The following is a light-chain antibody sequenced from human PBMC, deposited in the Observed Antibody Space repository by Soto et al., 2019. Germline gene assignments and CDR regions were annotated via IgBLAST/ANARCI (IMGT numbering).Light chain of an antibody. Sequence: DIQMTQSPSSVSESVGDRVTITCRASQDISSWLAWYHQKPGTAPKLLIYAASTLQSGVPSRFSGSGTGTDFTFTISSLQPEHFATYYCQPANISPLTFGGGTKVEIK. J-gene: IGKJ4*01. CDR1: QDISSW. V-gene: IGKV1-12*01. CDR3: QPANISPLT. CDR2: AAS.